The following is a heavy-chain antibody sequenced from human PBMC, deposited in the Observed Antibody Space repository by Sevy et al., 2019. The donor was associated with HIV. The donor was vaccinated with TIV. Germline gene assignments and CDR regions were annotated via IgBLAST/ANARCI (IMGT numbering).Heavy chain of an antibody. CDR2: IKLDGSEK. J-gene: IGHJ6*02. D-gene: IGHD2-2*01. Sequence: GGSLRLSCVASGFTFRSYWMSWARQAPGKGLEWVANIKLDGSEKYYVDSVKGRFTISRDNAKNSLYLQMNSLRAEDTAVYYCARDCSSTSCLWGMDVWGQGTTVTVSS. V-gene: IGHV3-7*03. CDR3: ARDCSSTSCLWGMDV. CDR1: GFTFRSYW.